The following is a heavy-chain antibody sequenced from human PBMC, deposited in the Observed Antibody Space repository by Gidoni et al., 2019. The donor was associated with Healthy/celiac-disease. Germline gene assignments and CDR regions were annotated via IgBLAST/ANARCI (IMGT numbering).Heavy chain of an antibody. Sequence: QLQLQESGPGLVKPSETLSLTRTVSGGPISGSSYYWGWSRQPPGKGLEWIGSIYYSGSTYYNPSLKRRVTISVDTSKNPFTLKLSSVTAADTAVYYCARHPVVARFDPWGQGTLVTVSS. J-gene: IGHJ5*02. CDR2: IYYSGST. CDR3: ARHPVVARFDP. CDR1: GGPISGSSYY. V-gene: IGHV4-39*01. D-gene: IGHD2-15*01.